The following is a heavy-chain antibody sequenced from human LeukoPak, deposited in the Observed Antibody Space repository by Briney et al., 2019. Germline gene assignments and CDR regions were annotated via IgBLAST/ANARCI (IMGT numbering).Heavy chain of an antibody. CDR1: GFTFSSYW. CDR2: IKQDGSEK. D-gene: IGHD2-2*01. Sequence: PGGSLRLSCAASGFTFSSYWMSWVRQAPGKGLEWVANIKQDGSEKYYVDSVKGRFTISRDNAKNSLYLQMNSLRAEDTAVYYCARRGFSGTPPYYFDYWGQGTLVTVSS. J-gene: IGHJ4*02. V-gene: IGHV3-7*01. CDR3: ARRGFSGTPPYYFDY.